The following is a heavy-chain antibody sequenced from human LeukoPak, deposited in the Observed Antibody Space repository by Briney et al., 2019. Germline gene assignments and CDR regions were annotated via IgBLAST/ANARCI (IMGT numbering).Heavy chain of an antibody. CDR2: INPSGGST. D-gene: IGHD3-10*01. Sequence: ASVKVSCKASGYTFTSYYMHWVRQAPGQGLEWMGIINPSGGSTSYAQKFQGRVTMTRDTSTSTVYMEPSSLRSEDTAVYYCAREELITMVRGVINYWGQGTLVTVSS. CDR3: AREELITMVRGVINY. CDR1: GYTFTSYY. V-gene: IGHV1-46*01. J-gene: IGHJ4*02.